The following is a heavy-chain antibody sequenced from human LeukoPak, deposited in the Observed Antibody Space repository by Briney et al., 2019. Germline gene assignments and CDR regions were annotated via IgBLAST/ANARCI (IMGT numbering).Heavy chain of an antibody. CDR2: INPNSGGT. CDR1: GYTFTSYA. D-gene: IGHD6-13*01. V-gene: IGHV1-2*02. CDR3: AREGIAAAGWFDP. J-gene: IGHJ5*02. Sequence: ASVKVSCKASGYTFTSYAMNWVRQAPGQGLEWMGWINPNSGGTNYAQKFQGRVTMTRDTSISTAYMELSRLRSDDTAVYYCAREGIAAAGWFDPWGQGTLVTVSS.